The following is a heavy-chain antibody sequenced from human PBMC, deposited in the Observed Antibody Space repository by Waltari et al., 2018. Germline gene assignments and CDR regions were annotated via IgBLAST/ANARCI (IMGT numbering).Heavy chain of an antibody. CDR2: IYYSGST. Sequence: QVQLQESGPGLVKPSETLSLTCTVSGGSISSYYWSWIRQPPGKGLEWIGYIYYSGSTNYNPSLKRRVTRSVDTSKNQFSLKLSSVTAADTAVYYCARLYGDYDSAYFDYWGQGTLVTVSS. CDR1: GGSISSYY. D-gene: IGHD4-17*01. CDR3: ARLYGDYDSAYFDY. V-gene: IGHV4-59*01. J-gene: IGHJ4*02.